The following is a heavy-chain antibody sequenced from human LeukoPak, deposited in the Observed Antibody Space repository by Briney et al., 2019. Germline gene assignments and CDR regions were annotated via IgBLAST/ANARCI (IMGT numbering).Heavy chain of an antibody. Sequence: GGSLRLSCAASGFTFSNYWMHWVRQAPGKGLVRVSRINSDGSSIIYADSVKGRFTISRDNAKNTLYLQMNSLRVEDTAEYYCATVPSRLPFDYWGQGTLVTVSS. V-gene: IGHV3-74*01. CDR3: ATVPSRLPFDY. CDR1: GFTFSNYW. J-gene: IGHJ4*02. CDR2: INSDGSSI. D-gene: IGHD2-2*01.